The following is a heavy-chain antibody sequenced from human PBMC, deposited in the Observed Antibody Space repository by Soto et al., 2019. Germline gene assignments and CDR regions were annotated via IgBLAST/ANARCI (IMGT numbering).Heavy chain of an antibody. CDR3: VRGNSYGHNFDY. CDR2: IYYSGST. Sequence: SETLSLTCTVSGGSISSSSYYWGWIRQPPGKGLEWIGSIYYSGSTYYNPSLKSRVTISVDTSKNQLSLKLSSVTAADTAVYYCVRGNSYGHNFDYWGQGTLVTVSS. D-gene: IGHD5-18*01. CDR1: GGSISSSSYY. V-gene: IGHV4-39*01. J-gene: IGHJ4*02.